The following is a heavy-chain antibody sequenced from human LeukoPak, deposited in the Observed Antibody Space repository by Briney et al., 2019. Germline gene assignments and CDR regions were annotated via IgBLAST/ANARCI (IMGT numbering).Heavy chain of an antibody. J-gene: IGHJ6*03. Sequence: ASVKVSCKASGGTFSSYAISWVRQAPGQGLEWMGWINPNSGGTNYAQKFQGRVTMTRDTSISTAYMELSRLRSDDTAVYYCARDRTYGDYRTYYYYYYMDVWGKGTTVTVSS. V-gene: IGHV1-2*02. D-gene: IGHD4-17*01. CDR1: GGTFSSYA. CDR3: ARDRTYGDYRTYYYYYYMDV. CDR2: INPNSGGT.